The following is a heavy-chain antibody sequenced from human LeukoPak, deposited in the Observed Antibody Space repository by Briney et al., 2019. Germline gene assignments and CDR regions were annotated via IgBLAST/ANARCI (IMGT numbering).Heavy chain of an antibody. V-gene: IGHV4-59*01. CDR2: IHYSGST. Sequence: PSETLSLTCTVSGGSIGTYYWSWIRQPPGKGLEWIGYIHYSGSTNYNPSLKSRVTISVDTSKNQFSLKVSSVTAADTAVYYCARGTGYCSSTTCYASDYYYYMDVWGKGATVSVSS. J-gene: IGHJ6*03. CDR3: ARGTGYCSSTTCYASDYYYYMDV. D-gene: IGHD2-2*01. CDR1: GGSIGTYY.